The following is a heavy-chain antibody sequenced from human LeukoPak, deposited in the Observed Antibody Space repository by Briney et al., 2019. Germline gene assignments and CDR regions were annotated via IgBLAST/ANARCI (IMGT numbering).Heavy chain of an antibody. D-gene: IGHD3-3*01. CDR3: ATSARPEYYDFWSGYPQHYYYGMDV. CDR1: GFTFSSYA. Sequence: GGSLRLSCAASGFTFSSYAMHWVRQAPGKGLEWVAVISYDGSNKYYADSVKGPFTISRDNSKNTLYLQMNSLRAEDTAVYYCATSARPEYYDFWSGYPQHYYYGMDVWGQGTTVTVSS. J-gene: IGHJ6*02. CDR2: ISYDGSNK. V-gene: IGHV3-30-3*01.